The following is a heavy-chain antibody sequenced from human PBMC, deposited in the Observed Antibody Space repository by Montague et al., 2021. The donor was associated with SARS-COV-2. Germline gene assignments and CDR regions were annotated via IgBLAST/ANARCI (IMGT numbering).Heavy chain of an antibody. V-gene: IGHV3-33*01. D-gene: IGHD3-10*01. CDR1: GFTFSSYG. CDR3: ARLYYYGSGRRMGYYYYGMNV. J-gene: IGHJ6*02. CDR2: IWYDGSNK. Sequence: SLRLSCAASGFTFSSYGMHWVRQAPGKGLEWVAVIWYDGSNKYYADSVKDRFTISRDNSKNTLYLQMNSLRAEDTAVYYCARLYYYGSGRRMGYYYYGMNVWGQGTTVTVSS.